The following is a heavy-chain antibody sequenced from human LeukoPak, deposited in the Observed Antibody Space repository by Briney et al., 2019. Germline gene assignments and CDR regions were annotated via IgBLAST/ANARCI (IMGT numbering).Heavy chain of an antibody. CDR2: ISWDGTAQ. V-gene: IGHV3-30*03. CDR1: GFTFSDYG. D-gene: IGHD6-19*01. CDR3: ARESSSGWLEIWFDP. Sequence: QPGRSLRLSCAASGFTFSDYGMHWVRQAPGKGLEWVAVISWDGTAQHYVDSVKGRFTISRDNSKNTLYLQMTGLRAEDTAVYYCARESSSGWLEIWFDPWGQGTLVTVSS. J-gene: IGHJ5*02.